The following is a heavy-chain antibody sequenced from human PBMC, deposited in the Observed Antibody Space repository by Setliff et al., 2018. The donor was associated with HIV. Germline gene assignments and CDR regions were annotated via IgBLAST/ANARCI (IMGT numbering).Heavy chain of an antibody. J-gene: IGHJ4*02. CDR3: ATGQMATRY. D-gene: IGHD5-12*01. Sequence: PSETLSLTCTVSGGSISSSSYYWTWIRQPAGKGLEWIGRIYTSGSTNYNPSLKSRVTISVDTSKNQFSLKLSSVTAADTAVYYCATGQMATRYWGQGTLVTVSS. CDR1: GGSISSSSYY. CDR2: IYTSGST. V-gene: IGHV4-61*02.